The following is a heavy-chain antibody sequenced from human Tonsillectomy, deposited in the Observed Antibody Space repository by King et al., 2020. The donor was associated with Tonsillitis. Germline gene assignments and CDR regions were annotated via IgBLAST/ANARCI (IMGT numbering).Heavy chain of an antibody. J-gene: IGHJ4*02. CDR2: FKSKTDGGTT. CDR1: GFTFINAW. V-gene: IGHV3-15*01. D-gene: IGHD4/OR15-4a*01. Sequence: VQLVESGGVLVNPGGALRLSCDASGFTFINAWMSWGRPAPGKGLEWVGRFKSKTDGGTTDYAAPVNGRFTISRDDSKNKLYLQLNSLKTEDTAVYYCTTDLTNYGYFDYWGQGTLVTVSS. CDR3: TTDLTNYGYFDY.